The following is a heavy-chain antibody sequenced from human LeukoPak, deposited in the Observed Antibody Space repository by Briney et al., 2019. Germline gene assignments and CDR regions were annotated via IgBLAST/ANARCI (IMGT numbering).Heavy chain of an antibody. D-gene: IGHD6-13*01. CDR3: TRDFLAARDY. CDR1: GFIFSSYV. Sequence: GGSLRLSCEASGFIFSSYVMNWVRQAPGKGLEWVASINSGSSNTYYTESVKGRFTISRDDAKKSLYLQMDSLRVEDTAVYFCTRDFLAARDYWGQGTRVTASS. J-gene: IGHJ4*02. CDR2: INSGSSNT. V-gene: IGHV3-21*01.